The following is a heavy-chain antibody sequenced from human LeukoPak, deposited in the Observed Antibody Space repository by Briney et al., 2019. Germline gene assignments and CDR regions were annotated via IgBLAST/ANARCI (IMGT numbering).Heavy chain of an antibody. D-gene: IGHD2-8*01. CDR1: GFTFCNYW. V-gene: IGHV3-7*01. J-gene: IGHJ2*01. CDR2: INQDGSEI. Sequence: GGSLRLSCAASGFTFCNYWMSWVRQAPGKGLEWLANINQDGSEIYYVDFVKGRFTISRDNGKNSLYLQINSLRADDTAVYYCARDQGSMLEVRTTNCYFDLWGRGTLVTVSS. CDR3: ARDQGSMLEVRTTNCYFDL.